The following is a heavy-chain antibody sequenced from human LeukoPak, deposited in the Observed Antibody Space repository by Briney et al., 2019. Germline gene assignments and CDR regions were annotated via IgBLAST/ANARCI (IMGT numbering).Heavy chain of an antibody. CDR1: GFTFDDYA. V-gene: IGHV3-9*01. J-gene: IGHJ4*02. D-gene: IGHD2-2*01. CDR2: ISWDSGSI. Sequence: GGSLRLSCAASGFTFDDYAMHWVRQAPGKGLEWVSGISWDSGSIGYADSVKGRFTISRDNAKNSPYLQMNSLRAEDTALYYCAKDTTVVPAALQDYWGQGTLVTVSS. CDR3: AKDTTVVPAALQDY.